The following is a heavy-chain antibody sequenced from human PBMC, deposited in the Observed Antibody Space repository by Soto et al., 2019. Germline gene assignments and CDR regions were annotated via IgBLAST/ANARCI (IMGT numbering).Heavy chain of an antibody. D-gene: IGHD6-19*01. CDR1: GVSISSYY. CDR3: ARQQWLVLNAFDI. V-gene: IGHV4-59*01. Sequence: SETLSLTCTVSGVSISSYYWSWIRQPPGKGLEWIGYIYYSGSTNYNPSLKSRVTISVDTSKNQFSLKLSSVTAADTAVYYCARQQWLVLNAFDIWGQGTMVTVSS. J-gene: IGHJ3*02. CDR2: IYYSGST.